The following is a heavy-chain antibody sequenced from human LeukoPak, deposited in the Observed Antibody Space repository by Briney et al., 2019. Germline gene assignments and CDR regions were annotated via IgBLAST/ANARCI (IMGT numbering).Heavy chain of an antibody. J-gene: IGHJ4*02. V-gene: IGHV3-74*01. Sequence: EWVSRINSDGSSTSYADSVKGRFTISRDNAKNTLHLQMNSLTVEDTAVYYCAKGGSYTIDYWGQGILVSVSS. CDR3: AKGGSYTIDY. D-gene: IGHD1-26*01. CDR2: INSDGSST.